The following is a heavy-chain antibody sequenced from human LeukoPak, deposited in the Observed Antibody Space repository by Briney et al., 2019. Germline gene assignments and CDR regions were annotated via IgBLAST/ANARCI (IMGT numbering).Heavy chain of an antibody. D-gene: IGHD2-2*01. CDR3: ASLPAAQYTHAFDI. V-gene: IGHV4-4*07. CDR1: GGSISSYY. Sequence: SETLSLTCTVSGGSISSYYWSWIRQPAGKGLEWIGRIYTSGSTNYNPSLKSRVTMSVDTSKNQFSLKLSSVTAADTAVYYCASLPAAQYTHAFDIWGQGTMVTVSS. J-gene: IGHJ3*02. CDR2: IYTSGST.